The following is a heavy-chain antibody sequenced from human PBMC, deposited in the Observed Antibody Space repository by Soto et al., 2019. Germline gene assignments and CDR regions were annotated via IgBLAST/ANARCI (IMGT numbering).Heavy chain of an antibody. CDR3: ANSFRAMGTVAPDAS. V-gene: IGHV3-30*18. Sequence: QVQLVESGGGVVQPGTSLKLSCATSGFIFTSFGMHWLRQAPGKGLEWVAVISYDGIDENYAASVKGRFAISKDKSXXTSYLRMKTLRVADTAVYYCANSFRAMGTVAPDASWAQGTLVTVSS. J-gene: IGHJ4*02. CDR2: ISYDGIDE. CDR1: GFIFTSFG. D-gene: IGHD4-4*01.